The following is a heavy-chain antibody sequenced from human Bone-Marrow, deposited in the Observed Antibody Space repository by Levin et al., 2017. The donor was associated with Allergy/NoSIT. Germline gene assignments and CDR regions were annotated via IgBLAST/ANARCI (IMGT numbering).Heavy chain of an antibody. V-gene: IGHV4-61*02. D-gene: IGHD5-24*01. CDR2: IYINGRT. Sequence: KSSETLSLTCSVSGDSISSSTYYWAWLRQPAGKGLEWIGRIYINGRTDYNPSLKSRVTISADTSKDQLSLKVTAVTAADAAIYFCAREGYRGYNFDFFDYWGQGILVTVSS. CDR1: GDSISSSTYY. CDR3: AREGYRGYNFDFFDY. J-gene: IGHJ4*02.